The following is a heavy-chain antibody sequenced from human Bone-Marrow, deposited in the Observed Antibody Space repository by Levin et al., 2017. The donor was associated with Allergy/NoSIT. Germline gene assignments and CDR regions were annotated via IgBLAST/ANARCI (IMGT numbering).Heavy chain of an antibody. CDR3: AKGAGWVAGAVALI. J-gene: IGHJ4*02. D-gene: IGHD6-19*01. V-gene: IGHV3-23*01. Sequence: GGSLRLSCAASGFTFNNYGLSWVRQAPGKGLEWVSAISGSGNNIYYADSVRGRFTISRDNSKNTLDLQLNSLTAEDTAVYYCAKGAGWVAGAVALIWGQGTLVTVSS. CDR1: GFTFNNYG. CDR2: ISGSGNNI.